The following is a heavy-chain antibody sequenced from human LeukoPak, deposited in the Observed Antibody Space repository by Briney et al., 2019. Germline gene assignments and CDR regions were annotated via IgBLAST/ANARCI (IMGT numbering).Heavy chain of an antibody. CDR1: GGSFSGYY. CDR3: ARDTARTNDAFDI. CDR2: INHSGST. D-gene: IGHD5-18*01. J-gene: IGHJ3*02. Sequence: PSETLSLTCAVYGGSFSGYYWSWIRQPPGKGLEWIGEINHSGSTNYNPSLKSRVTISVDTSRNQFSLKLSSVTAADTAVYYCARDTARTNDAFDIWGQGTMVTVSS. V-gene: IGHV4-34*01.